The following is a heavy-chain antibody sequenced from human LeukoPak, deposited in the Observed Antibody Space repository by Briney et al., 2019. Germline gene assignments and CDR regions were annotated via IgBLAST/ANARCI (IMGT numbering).Heavy chain of an antibody. Sequence: GGSLRLSCAASGFNVSSNYMSWVRQAPGKGLEWVANINQDGGEKYYVDSVKGRFTISRDNAKNSLYLQMDSLRAEDTAVYHCATGRSCTTCYLPDYWGQGTLVTVSS. CDR2: INQDGGEK. CDR3: ATGRSCTTCYLPDY. V-gene: IGHV3-7*01. CDR1: GFNVSSNY. D-gene: IGHD2-2*01. J-gene: IGHJ4*02.